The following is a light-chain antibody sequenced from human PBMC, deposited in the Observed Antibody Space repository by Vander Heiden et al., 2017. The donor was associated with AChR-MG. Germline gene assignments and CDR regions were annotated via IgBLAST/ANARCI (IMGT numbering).Light chain of an antibody. CDR3: QHYDSSFT. CDR2: GAS. J-gene: IGKJ3*01. V-gene: IGKV3-20*01. Sequence: EIVLTQSPGTLSLSPGERATLSCRASQSVSSNYLAWYQQKPGQAPRLLIYGASIRATGIPDRFSGSGSGTDFILTISRLEPEDLAVYFWQHYDSSFTFGPGTKVEIE. CDR1: QSVSSNY.